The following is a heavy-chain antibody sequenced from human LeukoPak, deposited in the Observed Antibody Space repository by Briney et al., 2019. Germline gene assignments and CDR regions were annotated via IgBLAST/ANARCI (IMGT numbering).Heavy chain of an antibody. J-gene: IGHJ4*02. CDR3: ARGVGRGINDY. V-gene: IGHV4-59*12. Sequence: SETLSLTCTVSGGSISSYYWSWIRQPPGKGLEWIGYIYHSGSTYYNPSLKSRVTISVDRSKNQFSLKLSSVTAADTAVYYCARGVGRGINDYWGQGTLVTISS. CDR1: GGSISSYY. CDR2: IYHSGST. D-gene: IGHD3-10*01.